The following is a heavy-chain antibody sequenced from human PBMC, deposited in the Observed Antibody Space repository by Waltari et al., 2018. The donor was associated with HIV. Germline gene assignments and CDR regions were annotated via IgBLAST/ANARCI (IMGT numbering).Heavy chain of an antibody. V-gene: IGHV3-15*01. CDR3: TTGFLEWLYACDI. CDR2: SKSNTDGETT. J-gene: IGHJ3*02. D-gene: IGHD3-3*01. CDR1: GFNFNNAW. Sequence: EVQLVESGGGLVEPGGSLRLSCAASGFNFNNAWMNWVRRAPGKGLEWVGRSKSNTDGETTDYPVPVKGRFILSRDDSKNTLFLQMTSLKTDDTAVYYCTTGFLEWLYACDIWGQGTMVTVSS.